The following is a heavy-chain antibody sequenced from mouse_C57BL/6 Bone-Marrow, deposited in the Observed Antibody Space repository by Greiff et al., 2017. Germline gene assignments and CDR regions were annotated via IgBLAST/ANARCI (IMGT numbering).Heavy chain of an antibody. J-gene: IGHJ3*01. V-gene: IGHV1-69*01. CDR2: IDPSDSYT. Sequence: VQLQQPGAELVMPGASVKLSCKASGYTFTSYWMHWVKQRPGQGLEWIGEIDPSDSYTNYNQKFKGKSTLTVDKSSSTAYMQLSSLTSEDSAVYYWAREGHYYYGPWFAYWGQGTLVTVSA. D-gene: IGHD1-1*01. CDR1: GYTFTSYW. CDR3: AREGHYYYGPWFAY.